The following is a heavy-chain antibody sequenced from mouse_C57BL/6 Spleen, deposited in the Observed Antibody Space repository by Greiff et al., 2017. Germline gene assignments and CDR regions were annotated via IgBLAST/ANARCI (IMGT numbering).Heavy chain of an antibody. CDR2: TFYSGIT. D-gene: IGHD3-2*02. Sequence: EVQLVESGPSLVRPSQTLSLSCTASGFSINSDCYWIWIRQFPGNKLEYIGYTFYSGITYYNPALESRTYITRDTSKNQFSLKLSSVTTEDTATYYCARGTGWDWYFDVWGTGTTVTVSS. CDR1: GFSINSDCY. V-gene: IGHV3-3*01. CDR3: ARGTGWDWYFDV. J-gene: IGHJ1*03.